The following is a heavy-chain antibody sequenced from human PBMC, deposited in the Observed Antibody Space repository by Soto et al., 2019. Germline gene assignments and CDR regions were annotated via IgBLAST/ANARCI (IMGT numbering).Heavy chain of an antibody. CDR3: ARAKGELVYCSSTSCYEAAFDI. J-gene: IGHJ3*02. Sequence: ASVKVSCKASGYTFTGYYMHWVRQAPGQGLEWMGWINPNSGGTNYAQKFQGWVTMTRDTSISTAYMELGRLRSDDTAVYYCARAKGELVYCSSTSCYEAAFDIWGQGTMVTVSS. CDR1: GYTFTGYY. D-gene: IGHD2-2*01. V-gene: IGHV1-2*04. CDR2: INPNSGGT.